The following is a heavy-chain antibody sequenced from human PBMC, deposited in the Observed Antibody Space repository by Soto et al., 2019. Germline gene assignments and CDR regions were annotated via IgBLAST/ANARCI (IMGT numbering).Heavy chain of an antibody. CDR3: ARGYYDYVWGSYFGYGRYFDL. V-gene: IGHV4-31*03. Sequence: PSETLSLTCTFSCGSISSGGYYWSWIRQHPGKGLEWIGYIYYSGSTYCNPSLKSRVTISVDTSRNQFSLKLSSVTAADTAVYYCARGYYDYVWGSYFGYGRYFDLWGRGTLVTAPQ. CDR1: CGSISSGGYY. CDR2: IYYSGST. D-gene: IGHD3-16*01. J-gene: IGHJ2*01.